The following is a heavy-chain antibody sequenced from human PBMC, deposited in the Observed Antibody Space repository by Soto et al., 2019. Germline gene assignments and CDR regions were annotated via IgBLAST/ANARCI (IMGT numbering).Heavy chain of an antibody. CDR1: GFTFSSYW. Sequence: GGSLRLSCAASGFTFSSYWMSWVRQAPGKELEWVANIKQDGSEKYYVDSVKGRFTISRDNAKNSLYLQMNSLRAEDTAVYYCARDWGSGSYYYYYYGMDVWGQGTTVTVSS. D-gene: IGHD3-10*01. CDR3: ARDWGSGSYYYYYYGMDV. CDR2: IKQDGSEK. J-gene: IGHJ6*02. V-gene: IGHV3-7*01.